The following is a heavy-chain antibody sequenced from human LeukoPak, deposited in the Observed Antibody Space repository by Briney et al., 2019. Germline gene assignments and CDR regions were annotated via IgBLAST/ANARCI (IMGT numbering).Heavy chain of an antibody. D-gene: IGHD2-2*01. J-gene: IGHJ3*02. CDR3: ASLCSSTSCYSYAFDI. V-gene: IGHV1-2*02. CDR2: INPNSGGT. Sequence: ASVKVSCKASGYTFTGHYMHWVRQAPGQGLEWMGWINPNSGGTNYAQKFQGRVTMTRDTSISTAYMELSRLRSDDTAVYYCASLCSSTSCYSYAFDIWGQGTMVTVSS. CDR1: GYTFTGHY.